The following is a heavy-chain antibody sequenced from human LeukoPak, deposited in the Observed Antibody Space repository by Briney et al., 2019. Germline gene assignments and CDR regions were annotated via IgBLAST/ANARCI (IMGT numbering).Heavy chain of an antibody. CDR2: ISSSSSYI. Sequence: PGGSLRLSCAASGFTFSSYSMTWVRQAPGKGLEWVSSISSSSSYIYYADSVKGRFTISRDNAKNSLYLQMNSLRAEDTAVYYCARDGLRFLKSPSHYDYWGQGTLVTVSS. D-gene: IGHD3-3*01. V-gene: IGHV3-21*01. CDR3: ARDGLRFLKSPSHYDY. J-gene: IGHJ4*02. CDR1: GFTFSSYS.